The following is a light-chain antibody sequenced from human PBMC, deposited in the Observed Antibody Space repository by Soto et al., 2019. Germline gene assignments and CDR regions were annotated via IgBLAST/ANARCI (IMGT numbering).Light chain of an antibody. CDR2: GAS. Sequence: EIVLTQSPATLSSLPGDRVTLSCRASQYINTRLAWYQHRPGQAPRLLIYGASTRATGIPARFSGSGSGTEFTLTISSLQSEDFAIYFCQQYYNWPRTFGQGTKVDI. V-gene: IGKV3-15*01. CDR1: QYINTR. J-gene: IGKJ1*01. CDR3: QQYYNWPRT.